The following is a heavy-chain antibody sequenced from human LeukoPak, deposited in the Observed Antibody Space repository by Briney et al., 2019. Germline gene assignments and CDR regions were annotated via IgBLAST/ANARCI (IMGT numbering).Heavy chain of an antibody. CDR2: MSYDGSTQ. J-gene: IGHJ4*02. V-gene: IGHV3-30*04. CDR1: GFTFSSYA. CDR3: AKGGLSSFDY. D-gene: IGHD2/OR15-2a*01. Sequence: GRSLRLSCAASGFTFSSYAMHWVRQPPGKGLEWVTMMSYDGSTQYYTDSVKGRFTISRDNSKNTLYLQMNSLRAEDTAVYYCAKGGLSSFDYWGQGTLVIVSS.